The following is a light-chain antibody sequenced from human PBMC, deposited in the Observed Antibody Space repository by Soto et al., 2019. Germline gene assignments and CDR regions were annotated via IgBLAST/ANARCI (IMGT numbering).Light chain of an antibody. CDR2: ATS. V-gene: IGKV1-39*01. J-gene: IGKJ5*01. CDR1: RNVSIY. Sequence: EIPLTQSPSSLAASVGDRLTLTCRASRNVSIYLNWYQHKPGKGPTLLIHATSNLQIGVPSRFSGSGSGTEFTLTISSLEPEDFGTYYCQQSYKMHSFVQGTRLEIK. CDR3: QQSYKMHS.